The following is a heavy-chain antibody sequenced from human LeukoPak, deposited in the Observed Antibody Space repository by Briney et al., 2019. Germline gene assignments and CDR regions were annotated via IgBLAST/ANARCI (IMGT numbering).Heavy chain of an antibody. V-gene: IGHV4-39*07. CDR2: VYYSGST. CDR1: GDSINSTFYY. D-gene: IGHD5-12*01. J-gene: IGHJ6*03. Sequence: PSETLSLTCTVSGDSINSTFYYWGWIRQPPGKGLEWTASVYYSGSTYYNPSLKSRVTISVDTSKNQFSLKLSSVTAADTAVYYCARDQRSGYSGYDYYYYYYMDVWGKGTTVTVSS. CDR3: ARDQRSGYSGYDYYYYYYMDV.